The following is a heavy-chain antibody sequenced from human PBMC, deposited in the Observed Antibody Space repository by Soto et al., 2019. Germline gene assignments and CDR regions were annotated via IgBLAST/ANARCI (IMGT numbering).Heavy chain of an antibody. CDR1: GGSYRGYY. V-gene: IGHV4-34*01. CDR3: AHSPPDFGDTAMAFFDY. CDR2: INHSGST. Sequence: ETLSLTCAVYGGSYRGYYWSWIRQPPGKGLEWIGEINHSGSTNYNPSLKSRVTISVDTSKNQFSLKLSSGTAADTAVYYCAHSPPDFGDTAMAFFDYWGQGTLVTVSS. J-gene: IGHJ4*02. D-gene: IGHD5-18*01.